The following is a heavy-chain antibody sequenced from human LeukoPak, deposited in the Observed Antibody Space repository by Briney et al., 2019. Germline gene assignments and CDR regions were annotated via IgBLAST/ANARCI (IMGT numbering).Heavy chain of an antibody. CDR1: GFTFSNYG. Sequence: PGGSLRLPCAASGFTFSNYGMHWVRQAPGKGLEWVAVIWFDGSNKFYADSVKGRFTISRDNSKNTLYLQMNGLRAEDTAVYYCARDRLGYCSGGSCYSAYDGFDIWGQGTMVTVSS. CDR2: IWFDGSNK. J-gene: IGHJ3*02. CDR3: ARDRLGYCSGGSCYSAYDGFDI. D-gene: IGHD2-15*01. V-gene: IGHV3-33*01.